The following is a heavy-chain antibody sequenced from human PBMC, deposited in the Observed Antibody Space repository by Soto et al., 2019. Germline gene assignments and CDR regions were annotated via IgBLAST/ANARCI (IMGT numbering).Heavy chain of an antibody. D-gene: IGHD6-13*01. Sequence: QSGGSLRLSCAASGFTFSSYGMHWVRQAPGKWLEWVAVISYDGSNKYYADSVKGRFTISRDNSKNTLYLQMNSLRAEDTAVYDYAKEHAEAAQNYYYYGMDVWGQGTTVTVSS. CDR1: GFTFSSYG. CDR3: AKEHAEAAQNYYYYGMDV. J-gene: IGHJ6*02. V-gene: IGHV3-30*18. CDR2: ISYDGSNK.